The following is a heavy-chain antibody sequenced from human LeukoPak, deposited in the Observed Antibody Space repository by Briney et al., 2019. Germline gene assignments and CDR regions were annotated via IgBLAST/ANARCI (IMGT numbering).Heavy chain of an antibody. CDR2: ISYDGSNK. V-gene: IGHV3-30-3*01. Sequence: GRSLRLSCAASGFTFSSYAMHWVRQAPGKGLEWVAVISYDGSNKYYADSVKGRFTISRDNSKNTLYLQMNSLRAEDTAVYYCARVSLRFLEWFSMDVWGQGTTATVSS. D-gene: IGHD3-3*01. CDR1: GFTFSSYA. J-gene: IGHJ6*02. CDR3: ARVSLRFLEWFSMDV.